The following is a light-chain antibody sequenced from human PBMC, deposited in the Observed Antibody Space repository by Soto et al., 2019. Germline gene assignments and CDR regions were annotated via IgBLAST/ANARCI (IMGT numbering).Light chain of an antibody. CDR3: QQRKT. J-gene: IGKJ1*01. Sequence: ILFTQAPGTLSLSPVERATLSCRASQSVGSSYLAWYQQKPGQAPRLLIYDASNRATGIPARFSGSGSGTDFTLTISSLEPEDFAVYYCQQRKTFGQGTKVDIK. V-gene: IGKV3-11*01. CDR1: QSVGSSY. CDR2: DAS.